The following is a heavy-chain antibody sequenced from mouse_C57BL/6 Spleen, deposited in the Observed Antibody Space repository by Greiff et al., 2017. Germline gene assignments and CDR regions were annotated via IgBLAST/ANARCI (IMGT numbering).Heavy chain of an antibody. CDR2: IDPSDSYT. V-gene: IGHV1-69*01. CDR1: GYTFTSYW. J-gene: IGHJ2*01. CDR3: ARDSGSRDYFDY. Sequence: VQLQQPGAELVMPGASVKLSCKASGYTFTSYWMRWVKQRPGQGLEWIGEIDPSDSYTNYNQKFKGKSTLTVDKSSSTAYMQLSSLTSEDSAVYYCARDSGSRDYFDYWGQGTTLTVSS. D-gene: IGHD3-1*01.